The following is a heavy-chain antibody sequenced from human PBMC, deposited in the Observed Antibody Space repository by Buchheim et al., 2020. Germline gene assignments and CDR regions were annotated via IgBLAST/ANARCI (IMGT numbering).Heavy chain of an antibody. CDR3: AKSGSNTSYYYGMDV. D-gene: IGHD2-2*01. V-gene: IGHV3-30*18. CDR2: ISYDGSSK. CDR1: GFTFDSYG. Sequence: QVQLVESGGGVVQPGRSLRLSCAASGFTFDSYGIHWVRQAPGKGLEWVALISYDGSSKYNVDSVKGRFTISRDNSKNTLYLKLNSLGAEDTAVYYCAKSGSNTSYYYGMDVWGQGTT. J-gene: IGHJ6*02.